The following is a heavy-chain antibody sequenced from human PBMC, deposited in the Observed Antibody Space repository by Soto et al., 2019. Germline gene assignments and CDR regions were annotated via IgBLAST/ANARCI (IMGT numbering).Heavy chain of an antibody. CDR2: INPSGGST. Sequence: QVQLVQSGAEVKKPWASVKVSCKASGYTFTSYYMHWVRQDPGQGLEWMVIINPSGGSTSYAKKFQGRVTMTRDTPSSTVYMELSSLSSEDTAVQYCARVHSAGAYYYYGMDVWCQGTTVTVSS. D-gene: IGHD3-10*01. CDR1: GYTFTSYY. CDR3: ARVHSAGAYYYYGMDV. V-gene: IGHV1-46*01. J-gene: IGHJ6*02.